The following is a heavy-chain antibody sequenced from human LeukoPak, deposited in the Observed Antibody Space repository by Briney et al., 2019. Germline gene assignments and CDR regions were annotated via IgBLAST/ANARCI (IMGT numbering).Heavy chain of an antibody. Sequence: SETLSLTCTVSGYSISSGYYWGWIRQPPGKGLEWIGSIYHSGSTFYNPSLKSRVTISVDTSKKQFSLKLNSVTAADTAVYYCAISGSGTYYDEQFDYWGQGTLVTVSS. J-gene: IGHJ4*02. CDR2: IYHSGST. V-gene: IGHV4-38-2*02. CDR1: GYSISSGYY. D-gene: IGHD3-10*01. CDR3: AISGSGTYYDEQFDY.